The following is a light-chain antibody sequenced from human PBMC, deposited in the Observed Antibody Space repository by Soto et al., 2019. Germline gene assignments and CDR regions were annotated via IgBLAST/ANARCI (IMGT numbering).Light chain of an antibody. J-gene: IGKJ1*01. CDR1: QTISSW. CDR3: QHYNSYSEA. V-gene: IGKV1-5*03. CDR2: KAS. Sequence: DIQMTQSPSTLSGSVGDRVTITCRASQTISSWLAWYQQKPGKAPMLLIYKASTLKSGVPSRFSGSGSGTEFTLTISSLQPDDFATYYCQHYNSYSEAFGQGTRWIS.